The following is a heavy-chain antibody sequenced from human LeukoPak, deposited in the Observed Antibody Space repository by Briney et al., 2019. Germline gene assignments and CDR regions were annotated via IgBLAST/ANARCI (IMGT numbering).Heavy chain of an antibody. CDR1: GFTFSDYW. CDR3: ARDRGLSYGIDF. Sequence: GGSLRLSCAASGFTFSDYWMSWVRQAPGKGLEWVANIQQDGSEKYYVDSVKGRFTISRDNGKKSLFLQVSSLRGEDTAVYYCARDRGLSYGIDFWGQGTLVTVSS. J-gene: IGHJ4*02. CDR2: IQQDGSEK. V-gene: IGHV3-7*04. D-gene: IGHD5-18*01.